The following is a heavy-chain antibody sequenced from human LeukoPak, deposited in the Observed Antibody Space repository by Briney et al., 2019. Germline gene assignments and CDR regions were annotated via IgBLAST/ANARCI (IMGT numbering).Heavy chain of an antibody. CDR2: IYYSGST. V-gene: IGHV4-61*01. Sequence: SQTLSLTCTVSGGSISSGSYYWSWIRQPPGKGLEWIGYIYYSGSTNYNPSLKSRVTISVDTSKNQFSLKLSSVTAADTAVYYCARDRRNCTNGVCYYYYYMDVWGKGTTVTVSS. J-gene: IGHJ6*03. D-gene: IGHD2-8*01. CDR1: GGSISSGSYY. CDR3: ARDRRNCTNGVCYYYYYMDV.